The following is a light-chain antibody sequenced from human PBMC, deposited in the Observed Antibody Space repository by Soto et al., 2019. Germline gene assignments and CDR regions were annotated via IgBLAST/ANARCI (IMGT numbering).Light chain of an antibody. V-gene: IGKV3-15*01. CDR1: QSVSSN. CDR3: QQYNNWWGT. CDR2: GAS. J-gene: IGKJ1*01. Sequence: DIVMTQSPATLSVSPGERATLSCRASQSVSSNLAWYQQKPGQAPRLLIYGASTRATGIPARFSGSGSGTEFTLTISSLQAEDFAVYYCQQYNNWWGTFGQGTKV.